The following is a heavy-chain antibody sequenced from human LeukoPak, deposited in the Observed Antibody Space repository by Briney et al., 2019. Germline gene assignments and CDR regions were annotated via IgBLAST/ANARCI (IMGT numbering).Heavy chain of an antibody. J-gene: IGHJ5*02. D-gene: IGHD2-2*01. V-gene: IGHV1-46*01. CDR2: INPSGGST. CDR1: GYTFTSYY. CDR3: ARDQEEAPAATNWFDP. Sequence: ASVKVSCKASGYTFTSYYMHWVRQAPGQGLEWMGIINPSGGSTSYAQKFQGRVTMTRDTSTSTVYMELSSLRSEDTAVYYCARDQEEAPAATNWFDPWGQGTLVTVSS.